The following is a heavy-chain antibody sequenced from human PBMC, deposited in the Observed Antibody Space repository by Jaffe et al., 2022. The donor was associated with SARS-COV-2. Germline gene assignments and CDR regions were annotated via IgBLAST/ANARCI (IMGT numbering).Heavy chain of an antibody. Sequence: QVQLVESGGGVVQPGRSLRLSCAGSGFTFRSFAIHWVRQAPGRGLEWVAVISSDGTGKQFADSVKGRFTISRDDSKATVSLQMNSLTVEDTAVYYCARYTGYYGFDYWGQGTLVTVSS. J-gene: IGHJ4*02. CDR3: ARYTGYYGFDY. D-gene: IGHD3-9*01. CDR1: GFTFRSFA. V-gene: IGHV3-30*03. CDR2: ISSDGTGK.